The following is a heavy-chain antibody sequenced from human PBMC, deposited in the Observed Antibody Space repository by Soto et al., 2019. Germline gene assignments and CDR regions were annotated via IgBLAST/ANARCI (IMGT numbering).Heavy chain of an antibody. D-gene: IGHD4-17*01. CDR1: GGSISSGGYY. V-gene: IGHV4-31*03. Sequence: QVQLQESGPGLVKPSQTLSLTCTVSGGSISSGGYYWSWIRQPPGKGLEWIGYIYYSGSTYYNPSLKSRVTKSVDTSTSQFSRKLSSVTAADTAVYYCASIPYGDYEDWYFGLWGRGTLVNVSS. CDR2: IYYSGST. J-gene: IGHJ2*01. CDR3: ASIPYGDYEDWYFGL.